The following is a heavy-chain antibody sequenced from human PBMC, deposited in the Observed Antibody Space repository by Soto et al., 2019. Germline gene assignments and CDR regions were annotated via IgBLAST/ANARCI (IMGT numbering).Heavy chain of an antibody. V-gene: IGHV1-3*01. D-gene: IGHD2-15*01. Sequence: QVQLVQSGAEVKKPGASVKVSCKASGYTFTSNALHWVRQAPGQRLEWMGWINVGYGNTRYSQKFQGRVTITRDTSASTAYMDLSSLRSEDTAVYYCARDRGLRYFHYWGQGTLVIVSS. J-gene: IGHJ4*02. CDR1: GYTFTSNA. CDR2: INVGYGNT. CDR3: ARDRGLRYFHY.